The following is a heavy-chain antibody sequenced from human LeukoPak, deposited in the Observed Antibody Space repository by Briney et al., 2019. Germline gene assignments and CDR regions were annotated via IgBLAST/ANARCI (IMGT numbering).Heavy chain of an antibody. CDR1: GGSISPYY. CDR2: IYYSGST. CDR3: ARHGGGGESYPRVFDY. J-gene: IGHJ4*02. Sequence: SETLSLTCTVSGGSISPYYWSWIRQPPGKGLEWIGYIYYSGSTNYNPSLNSRVTISVDTSKNQFSLKLRSVTAADTAVYYCARHGGGGESYPRVFDYWGRGNLVTVSS. D-gene: IGHD1-26*01. V-gene: IGHV4-59*08.